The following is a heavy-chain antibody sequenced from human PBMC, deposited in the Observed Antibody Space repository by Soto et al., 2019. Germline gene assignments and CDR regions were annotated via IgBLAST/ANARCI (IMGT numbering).Heavy chain of an antibody. J-gene: IGHJ1*01. Sequence: EVQLVESGGGLVQPGGSLRLSCAASGFTVSSNYMSWVRQAPGKGLEWGSVIYSGGSTYYADSVKGRFTISRDNSKNTLYLQMNSLRAEDTAVYYCARDLYGYCSGGSCYSGYFQHWGQGTLVTVSS. CDR2: IYSGGST. D-gene: IGHD2-15*01. CDR1: GFTVSSNY. V-gene: IGHV3-66*01. CDR3: ARDLYGYCSGGSCYSGYFQH.